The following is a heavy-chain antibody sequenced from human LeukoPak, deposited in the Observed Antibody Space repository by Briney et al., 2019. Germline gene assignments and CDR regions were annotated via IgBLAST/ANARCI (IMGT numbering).Heavy chain of an antibody. J-gene: IGHJ3*02. V-gene: IGHV3-48*03. CDR3: ARAMRYYDSSGYWSDAFDI. CDR2: ITSIVSTI. Sequence: PVGSLRLSCAASGLTFSSYEMNCVRQAPGKGLEWVSDITSIVSTIYYEDSVKSRFTISRGNAKKSLYLQMNSLRAEDTAVYYYARAMRYYDSSGYWSDAFDIWGQGTMVTVSS. D-gene: IGHD3-22*01. CDR1: GLTFSSYE.